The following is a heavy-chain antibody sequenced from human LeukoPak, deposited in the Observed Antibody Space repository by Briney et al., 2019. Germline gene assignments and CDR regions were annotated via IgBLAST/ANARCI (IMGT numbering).Heavy chain of an antibody. CDR3: ARGGYYYEDDAFDI. V-gene: IGHV4-61*02. J-gene: IGHJ3*02. Sequence: PSQTLSLTCTVSGGSISSGSYYWSWIRQPAGKGLEWIGRIYTSGSTNYNPSLKSRVTISVDTSKNQFSLKLSSVTAADTAVYYCARGGYYYEDDAFDIWGQGTMVIVSS. D-gene: IGHD3-22*01. CDR1: GGSISSGSYY. CDR2: IYTSGST.